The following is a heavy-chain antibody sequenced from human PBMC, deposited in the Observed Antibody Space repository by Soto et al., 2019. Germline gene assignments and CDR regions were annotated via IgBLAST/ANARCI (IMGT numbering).Heavy chain of an antibody. CDR1: GYNFAGYW. CDR2: IYPSDSDT. D-gene: IGHD3-3*01. V-gene: IGHV5-51*01. J-gene: IGHJ4*02. CDR3: ARGGVSTRTFDY. Sequence: GESLKISCKGSGYNFAGYWIAWVRQIPGKGQEWMEIIYPSDSDTRYRPSFQGQVTISADKSISAAYLQWSSLRASDTAMYYCARGGVSTRTFDYWGQGTPVTVSS.